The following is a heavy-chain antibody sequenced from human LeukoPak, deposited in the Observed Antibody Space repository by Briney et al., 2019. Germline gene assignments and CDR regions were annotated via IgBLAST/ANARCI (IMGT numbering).Heavy chain of an antibody. CDR2: ISGGGDT. V-gene: IGHV3-23*01. CDR3: EKPHYGSVSYYTDDY. CDR1: GFTFSSYA. J-gene: IGHJ4*02. D-gene: IGHD3-10*01. Sequence: QSGGSLRLSCAASGFTFSSYAMSWVRQAPGKGLEWVSGISGGGDTYYSASVKGRFTISRDKSKNTLYLQMNILRGDDTAVYYCEKPHYGSVSYYTDDYWGQGTLVTVSS.